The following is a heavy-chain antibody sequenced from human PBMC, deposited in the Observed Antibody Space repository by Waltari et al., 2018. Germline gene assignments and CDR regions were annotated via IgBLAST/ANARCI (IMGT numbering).Heavy chain of an antibody. Sequence: EVQLVESGGGLIQPGGSLRLSCAASGFTVSSNYMSWVRQAPGKGLEWVSVIYSGGSTYDADSVKGRFTISRDNSKNTLYLQMNSLRAEDTAVYYCARGPWTAPREDYGMDVWGQGTTVTVSS. D-gene: IGHD2-21*02. CDR2: IYSGGST. J-gene: IGHJ6*02. CDR3: ARGPWTAPREDYGMDV. V-gene: IGHV3-53*01. CDR1: GFTVSSNY.